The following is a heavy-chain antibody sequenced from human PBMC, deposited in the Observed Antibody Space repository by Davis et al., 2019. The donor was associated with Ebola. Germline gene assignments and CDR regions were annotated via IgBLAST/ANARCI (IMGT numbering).Heavy chain of an antibody. V-gene: IGHV3-7*01. D-gene: IGHD6-13*01. Sequence: PGGSLRLSCAASGLIFNNYWMSWVRQAPGKGLEWVANIKQDGSEKYYVDSVKGRFTISRDNAKNSLYLQMNSLRAEDTAVYYCARDPGSSWYFMDVWGKGTTVAVSS. CDR3: ARDPGSSWYFMDV. CDR1: GLIFNNYW. J-gene: IGHJ6*04. CDR2: IKQDGSEK.